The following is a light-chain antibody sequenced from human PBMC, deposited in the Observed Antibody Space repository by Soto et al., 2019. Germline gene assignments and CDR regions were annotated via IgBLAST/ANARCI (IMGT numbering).Light chain of an antibody. CDR3: SSYTSSSLYG. V-gene: IGLV2-14*01. CDR2: DVS. Sequence: QSVLTQPASVSGSPGQSITISCTGTSSDVGGYNYVSCYQQHPGKAPELMIYDVSNRPSGVSNRFSGSKSGNTASLTISGLQAEDEADYYCSSYTSSSLYGFGTGTKVTVL. CDR1: SSDVGGYNY. J-gene: IGLJ1*01.